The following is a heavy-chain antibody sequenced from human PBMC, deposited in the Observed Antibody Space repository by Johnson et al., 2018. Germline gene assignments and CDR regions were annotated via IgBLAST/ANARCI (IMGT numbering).Heavy chain of an antibody. CDR2: ISYDGSTK. CDR1: GFSFSSYG. J-gene: IGHJ6*02. V-gene: IGHV3-30*03. D-gene: IGHD2-2*01. CDR3: ASVQDIVVVPAARDTPYYYYGMDV. Sequence: QVQLVQSGGGVVQPGRSXRLSCAASGFSFSSYGMYWVRQAPGKGLEWVAVISYDGSTKYYADSVKGRFTISSDNAKNSLYLQMNSLRAEDTAVYYCASVQDIVVVPAARDTPYYYYGMDVWGQGTTVTVSS.